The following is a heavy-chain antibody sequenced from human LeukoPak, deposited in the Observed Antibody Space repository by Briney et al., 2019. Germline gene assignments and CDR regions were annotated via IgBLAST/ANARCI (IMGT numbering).Heavy chain of an antibody. CDR3: ARFYSRVGPFDY. V-gene: IGHV3-21*01. Sequence: SGGSLRLSCAASGFTFSDYSMNWVRQAPGKGLEWVASISSSSPYIYYTDSVKGRFTISRDNAKNSLYLQMNSLRAEDTAVYYCARFYSRVGPFDYWGQGTLVTVSS. D-gene: IGHD5-18*01. CDR1: GFTFSDYS. CDR2: ISSSSPYI. J-gene: IGHJ4*02.